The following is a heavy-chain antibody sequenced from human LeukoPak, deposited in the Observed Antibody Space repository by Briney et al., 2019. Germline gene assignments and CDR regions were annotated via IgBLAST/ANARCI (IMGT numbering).Heavy chain of an antibody. Sequence: PGGSLRLSCAASGVTLSDHHMDWVRQAPGKGLEWVAVISWDGSSKNYVDSVKGRFTISRDNSKNTLYLQMSYLRVDDTALYYCTTFDMWGQGTMVTVSS. CDR1: GVTLSDHH. CDR3: TTFDM. CDR2: ISWDGSSK. J-gene: IGHJ3*02. V-gene: IGHV3-30*03.